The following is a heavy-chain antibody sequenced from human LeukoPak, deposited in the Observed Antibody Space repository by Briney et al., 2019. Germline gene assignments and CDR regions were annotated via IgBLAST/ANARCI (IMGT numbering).Heavy chain of an antibody. V-gene: IGHV4-4*07. J-gene: IGHJ5*02. Sequence: SETLSLTCTVSGGSISSYYWSWTRQPAGKGLEWIGRIYTSGSTNYNPSLKSRVTMSVDTSKNQFSLKLSSVTAADTAVYYCARADIGYCTNGVCFNWFDPWGQGTLVTVSS. CDR2: IYTSGST. CDR1: GGSISSYY. CDR3: ARADIGYCTNGVCFNWFDP. D-gene: IGHD2-8*01.